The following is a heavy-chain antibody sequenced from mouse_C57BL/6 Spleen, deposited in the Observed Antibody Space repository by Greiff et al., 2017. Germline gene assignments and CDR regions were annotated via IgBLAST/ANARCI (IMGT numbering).Heavy chain of an antibody. V-gene: IGHV8-12*01. CDR2: IYWDDDK. CDR1: GFSLSTSGMG. Sequence: QVTLKESGPGILQSSQTLSLTCSSSGFSLSTSGMGVSWIRQPPGKGLEWLVHIYWDDDKRYNQSLKSRLTISKDTSRNQVFLKITSVYTAVTASYYCARRILYDGYSDAMDYWGQGTSVTVSS. CDR3: ARRILYDGYSDAMDY. J-gene: IGHJ4*01. D-gene: IGHD2-3*01.